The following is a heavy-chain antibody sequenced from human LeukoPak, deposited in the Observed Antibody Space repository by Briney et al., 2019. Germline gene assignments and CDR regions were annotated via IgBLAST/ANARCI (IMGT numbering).Heavy chain of an antibody. CDR2: IKEDGSEK. Sequence: PGGSLRLSCAASGFTFSGSWMTWVRQAPGKGLKWVANIKEDGSEKFYVDSVKGRFTISRDNAKNSLYLQMNSLRAEDTAVYYCARDQRASPAPADYWGQGTLVTVSP. CDR3: ARDQRASPAPADY. V-gene: IGHV3-7*01. J-gene: IGHJ4*02. CDR1: GFTFSGSW.